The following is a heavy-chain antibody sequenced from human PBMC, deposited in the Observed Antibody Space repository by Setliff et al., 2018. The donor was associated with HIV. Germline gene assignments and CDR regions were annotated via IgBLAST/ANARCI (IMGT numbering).Heavy chain of an antibody. CDR1: GGSISSGSYY. CDR2: IYYRGST. D-gene: IGHD3-22*01. Sequence: PSETLSLTCTVSGGSISSGSYYWSWIRQPAGKGLEWIGSIYYRGSTYYNPSLKSRLTISVDMSKNQFSLKLTSMTAADTAVYYCARDPHYFDRSGYYSYLYFDFWGQGTLVTVSS. CDR3: ARDPHYFDRSGYYSYLYFDF. J-gene: IGHJ4*02. V-gene: IGHV4-39*07.